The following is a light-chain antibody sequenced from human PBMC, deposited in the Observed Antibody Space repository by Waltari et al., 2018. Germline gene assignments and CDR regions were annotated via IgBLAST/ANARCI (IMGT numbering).Light chain of an antibody. V-gene: IGKV3-20*01. J-gene: IGKJ1*01. CDR1: QTVSSIY. CDR3: QQYGGSPWT. CDR2: GAS. Sequence: EIVLTQSPGTLSLSPGEGATLSCRASQTVSSIYLAWYQQKPGQAPRRIIYGASSRATGIPDRFSGSGSGTDFTLTISRLEPEDFAVYYCQQYGGSPWTFGQGTKVEIK.